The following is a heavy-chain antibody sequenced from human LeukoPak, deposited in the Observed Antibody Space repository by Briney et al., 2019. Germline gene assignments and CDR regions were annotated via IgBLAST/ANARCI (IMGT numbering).Heavy chain of an antibody. V-gene: IGHV3-33*01. CDR2: IWYDGSNK. D-gene: IGHD4-17*01. CDR3: ARARTTRGFDY. J-gene: IGHJ4*02. CDR1: GFTFNSYG. Sequence: GGSLRLSCAASGFTFNSYGIPWVRQAPGKGLEWVAFIWYDGSNKYYADSVKGRFTISRDNSKNTLYLQMNSLRAEDTAVYYCARARTTRGFDYWGQGTLVTVSS.